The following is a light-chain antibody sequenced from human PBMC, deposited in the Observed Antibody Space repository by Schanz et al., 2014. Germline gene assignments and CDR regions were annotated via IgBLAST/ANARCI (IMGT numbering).Light chain of an antibody. CDR2: LGS. Sequence: DIVMTQSPLSLPVTPGEPASISCRSSQSLLHSNGYTYLDWYLQKPGQSPQLLIYLGSNRASGVPDRFSGSGSGTDFTLKISRVEAEDVGFYYCMQALQTPTFGQGTKVDIK. V-gene: IGKV2-28*01. CDR3: MQALQTPT. J-gene: IGKJ1*01. CDR1: QSLLHSNGYTY.